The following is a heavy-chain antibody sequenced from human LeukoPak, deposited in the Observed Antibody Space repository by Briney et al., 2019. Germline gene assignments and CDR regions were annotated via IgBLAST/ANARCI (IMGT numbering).Heavy chain of an antibody. Sequence: GGSLRLSCATSGFIFSDYYMSWVRQAPGRGLEWVSAISNDGGDTKYADSVKGRFTLSRDNSRNTLYLQMKSLRVEDTAIYYCGRDWKLDYWGQGSLVTVSS. V-gene: IGHV3-23*01. J-gene: IGHJ4*02. CDR1: GFIFSDYY. CDR3: GRDWKLDY. CDR2: ISNDGGDT. D-gene: IGHD1-1*01.